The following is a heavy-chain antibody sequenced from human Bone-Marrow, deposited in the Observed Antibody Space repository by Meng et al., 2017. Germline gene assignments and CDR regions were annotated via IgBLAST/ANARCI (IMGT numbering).Heavy chain of an antibody. CDR2: INAANGKI. Sequence: ASVKVSCKASGYSFTNYAIHWVRQAPGQRLEWLGWINAANGKIKYSQKFQGRLTITRDTSANTAYMELRSLTSDDPAVYYCARSTYDSSGLYPQYYFYYGMDVWGQGTTVTVSS. J-gene: IGHJ6*02. CDR1: GYSFTNYA. D-gene: IGHD3-22*01. V-gene: IGHV1-3*01. CDR3: ARSTYDSSGLYPQYYFYYGMDV.